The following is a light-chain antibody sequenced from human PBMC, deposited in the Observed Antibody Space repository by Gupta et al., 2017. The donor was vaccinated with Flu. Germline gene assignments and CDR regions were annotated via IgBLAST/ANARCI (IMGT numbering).Light chain of an antibody. J-gene: IGLJ1*01. V-gene: IGLV1-47*01. CDR2: RND. Sequence: QSVLSQPPSASGTPGQRVSISCSGGSSNIGSHDVYWFQQLPGTAPKVLIYRNDQRPSGVPDRFSGSKSGTSASLAISGLRSEDEAVYHCAAWDDSLSGFYAFGAGTRVTVL. CDR1: SSNIGSHD. CDR3: AAWDDSLSGFYA.